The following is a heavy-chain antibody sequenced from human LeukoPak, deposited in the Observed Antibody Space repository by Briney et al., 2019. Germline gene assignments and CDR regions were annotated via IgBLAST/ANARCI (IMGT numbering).Heavy chain of an antibody. J-gene: IGHJ3*01. Sequence: SGGSLRLSCVASGFTFSENWMRWVRQAPGKGLAWVSHINRDGGLTNYADSVKGRFTISRDNARNTVYLQMSSLRVEDTAIYFCAREEHRLAEAGTSAFDLGGQGTLVTVSP. CDR1: GFTFSENW. CDR2: INRDGGLT. V-gene: IGHV3-74*01. CDR3: AREEHRLAEAGTSAFDL. D-gene: IGHD6-13*01.